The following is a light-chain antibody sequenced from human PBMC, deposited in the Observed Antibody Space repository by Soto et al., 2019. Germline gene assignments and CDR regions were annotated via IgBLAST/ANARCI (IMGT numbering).Light chain of an antibody. J-gene: IGKJ1*01. CDR2: AAS. CDR3: QKYNSPPRT. V-gene: IGKV1-27*01. CDR1: QGISNY. Sequence: DIQMTQSPPSLSASVGDRVTITCRASQGISNYLAWYQQKPGELPKLVIYAASILQTGAPSRFSGSGSGTDFSLTISSLQPEDVATYFCQKYNSPPRTFGQGTKVELK.